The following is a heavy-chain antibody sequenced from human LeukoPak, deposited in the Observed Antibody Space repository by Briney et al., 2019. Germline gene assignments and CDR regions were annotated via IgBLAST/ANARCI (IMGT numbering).Heavy chain of an antibody. CDR3: AKDPGGLWLLKTVNYHFDY. CDR1: GFTFSSYA. Sequence: PGGSLRLSCAASGFTFSSYAMSWVRQAPGKGLEWVSAISGSGGSTYYADSVKGRFTISRDNSKNTLYLQMNSLRAEDTAAYYCAKDPGGLWLLKTVNYHFDYWGQGTLVTVSS. D-gene: IGHD5-18*01. CDR2: ISGSGGST. V-gene: IGHV3-23*01. J-gene: IGHJ4*02.